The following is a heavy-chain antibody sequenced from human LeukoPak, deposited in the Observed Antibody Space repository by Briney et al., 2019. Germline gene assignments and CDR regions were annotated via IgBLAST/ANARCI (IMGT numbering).Heavy chain of an antibody. V-gene: IGHV1-69*13. Sequence: GASVKVSCKASGGTFSSYAISWVRQAPGQGLEWMGGIIPIFGTANYAQKFQGRVTITADESTSTAYMELSSLRSEDTVVYYCARGNSYYYDSSGYNYWGQGTLVTVSS. CDR2: IIPIFGTA. J-gene: IGHJ4*02. CDR1: GGTFSSYA. D-gene: IGHD3-22*01. CDR3: ARGNSYYYDSSGYNY.